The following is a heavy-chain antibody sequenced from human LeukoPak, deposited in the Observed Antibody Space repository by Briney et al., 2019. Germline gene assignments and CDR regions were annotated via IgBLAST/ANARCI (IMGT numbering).Heavy chain of an antibody. J-gene: IGHJ4*02. CDR2: IYYSGST. CDR1: GGSISSYY. Sequence: SETLSLTCTVSGGSISSYYWSWIRQPPGKGLEWIGYIYYSGSTNYNPSLKSRVTISVDTSKNQFSLKLSSVTAADTAVYYCARGGMSNLFDYWGQGTLVTASS. D-gene: IGHD3-16*01. CDR3: ARGGMSNLFDY. V-gene: IGHV4-59*08.